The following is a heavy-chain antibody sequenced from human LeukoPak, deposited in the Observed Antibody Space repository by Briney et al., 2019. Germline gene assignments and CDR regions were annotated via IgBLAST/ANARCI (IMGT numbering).Heavy chain of an antibody. V-gene: IGHV3-23*01. CDR2: ISGSGGST. J-gene: IGHJ4*02. CDR1: GFTFSSYA. CDR3: AREGEKGDGYNHGFDY. Sequence: GGSLRLSCAASGFTFSSYAMSWVRQAPGEGLEWVSAISGSGGSTYYADSVKGRFTISRDTSKNTLNLQMNSLRAEDTAVYYCAREGEKGDGYNHGFDYWGQGTLVTVSS. D-gene: IGHD1-14*01.